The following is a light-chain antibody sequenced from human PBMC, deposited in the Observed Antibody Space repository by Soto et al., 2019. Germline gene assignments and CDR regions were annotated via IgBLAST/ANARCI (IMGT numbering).Light chain of an antibody. V-gene: IGLV2-14*01. CDR2: DVS. Sequence: QSALTQPASVSGSPGQSITISCTGTSSDVVGYNYVSWYQQHPGKAPKLVIYDVSNRPSGVSNRFSGSKSGNTASLTISGLQAEDEADYYCSSYTSSSTPPYVFGTGTKVTVL. CDR1: SSDVVGYNY. CDR3: SSYTSSSTPPYV. J-gene: IGLJ1*01.